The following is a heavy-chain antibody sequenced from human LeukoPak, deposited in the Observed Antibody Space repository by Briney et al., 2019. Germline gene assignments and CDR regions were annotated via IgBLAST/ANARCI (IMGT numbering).Heavy chain of an antibody. CDR3: ARYSSSSSYYYYYMDV. Sequence: GASVKVSCKASGYTFTSYGISWVRQAPGQGLEWMGWISAYNGNTNYAQKLQGRVTMTTDTSTSTAYMELRSLRSDDTAVYYCARYSSSSSYYYYYMDVWGKGTTVTVSS. D-gene: IGHD6-6*01. CDR1: GYTFTSYG. CDR2: ISAYNGNT. J-gene: IGHJ6*03. V-gene: IGHV1-18*01.